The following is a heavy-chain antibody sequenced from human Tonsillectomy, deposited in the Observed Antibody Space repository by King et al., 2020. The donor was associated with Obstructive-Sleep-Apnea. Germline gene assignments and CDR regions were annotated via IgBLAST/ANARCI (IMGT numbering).Heavy chain of an antibody. V-gene: IGHV1-8*01. J-gene: IGHJ4*02. Sequence: QLVQSGAEVKKPGASVKVSCKASGYTFTRYYMNWVRKATGQGLGGKGWMNPNSGNTGYAQKFQGRVNMTRNTSISTAYMELSSLRSEDTAVYYCARRRGAGSSDYWGQGTLVTVSS. D-gene: IGHD2-2*01. CDR2: MNPNSGNT. CDR1: GYTFTRYY. CDR3: ARRRGAGSSDY.